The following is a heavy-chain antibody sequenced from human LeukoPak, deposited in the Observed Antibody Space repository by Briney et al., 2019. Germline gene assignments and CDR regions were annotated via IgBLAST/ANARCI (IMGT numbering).Heavy chain of an antibody. Sequence: GGSLRLSCAASGFTFSSYAMSWVRQVPGKGLEWVSSISGSGNNTYYVDSAKGRITISRDNSKNTLFLQINSLRAEDTAVYYCSRGPYCSGGTCFSLGEFDPWGQGTLVTVSS. D-gene: IGHD2-15*01. CDR2: ISGSGNNT. J-gene: IGHJ5*02. CDR1: GFTFSSYA. V-gene: IGHV3-23*01. CDR3: SRGPYCSGGTCFSLGEFDP.